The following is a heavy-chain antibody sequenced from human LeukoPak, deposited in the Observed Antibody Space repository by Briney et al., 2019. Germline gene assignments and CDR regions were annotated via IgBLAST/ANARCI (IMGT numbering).Heavy chain of an antibody. CDR1: GDSISSGDYY. D-gene: IGHD2-15*01. CDR2: ISSSGST. J-gene: IGHJ5*02. V-gene: IGHV4-61*02. CDR3: ARRLGYCSGGSCYYWFDP. Sequence: PSQTLSLTCTVSGDSISSGDYYWSWIRQPAGKGLEWIGRISSSGSTNYNPSLKSRVTISVDTSKNQFSLKLSSVTAADTAVYFCARRLGYCSGGSCYYWFDPWGQGTLVTVSS.